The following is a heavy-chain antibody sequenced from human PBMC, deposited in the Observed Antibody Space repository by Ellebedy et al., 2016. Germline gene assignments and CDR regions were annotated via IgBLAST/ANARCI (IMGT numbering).Heavy chain of an antibody. D-gene: IGHD3-9*01. CDR2: VLHTGST. CDR3: ARQKGYFGDRNYFDY. J-gene: IGHJ4*02. CDR1: GYSINSGYN. Sequence: SETLSLXXTVSGYSINSGYNCAWIRLSPGKGLDWIGTVLHTGSTFYNASLQSRITISVDTSKNQFSLRLTSVTAADTALYFCARQKGYFGDRNYFDYWGQGTVVTVSS. V-gene: IGHV4-38-2*02.